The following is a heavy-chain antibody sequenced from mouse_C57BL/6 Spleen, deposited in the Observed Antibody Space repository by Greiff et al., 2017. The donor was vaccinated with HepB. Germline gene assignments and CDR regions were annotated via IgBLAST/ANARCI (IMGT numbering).Heavy chain of an antibody. J-gene: IGHJ3*01. CDR2: IDPEDGET. V-gene: IGHV14-2*01. Sequence: VQLQQSGAELVKPGASVKLSCTASGFNIKDYYMHWVKQRTEQGLEWIGRIDPEDGETKYAPKFRGKATITADTSSNTAYLQLSSLTSEDTAVYYCARGYYGSSYEFAYWGQGTLVTVSA. CDR3: ARGYYGSSYEFAY. D-gene: IGHD1-1*01. CDR1: GFNIKDYY.